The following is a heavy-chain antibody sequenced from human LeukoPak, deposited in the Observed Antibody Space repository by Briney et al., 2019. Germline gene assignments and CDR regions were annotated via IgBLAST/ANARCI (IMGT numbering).Heavy chain of an antibody. CDR1: GFTFSSYA. CDR3: AREELRFLEWLQYYYYGMDV. CDR2: ISYDGSNK. J-gene: IGHJ6*02. D-gene: IGHD3-3*01. Sequence: PGRSLRLSCAASGFTFSSYAMHWVRQAPGKGLKWVAVISYDGSNKYYADSVKGRFTISRDNSKNTLYLQMNSLRAEDTAVYYCAREELRFLEWLQYYYYGMDVWGQGTTVTVSS. V-gene: IGHV3-30*04.